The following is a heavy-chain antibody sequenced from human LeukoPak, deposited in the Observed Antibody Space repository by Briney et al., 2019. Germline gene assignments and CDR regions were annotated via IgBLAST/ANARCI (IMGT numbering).Heavy chain of an antibody. CDR2: ISSSGITI. CDR3: ARRSGGTYHYDY. V-gene: IGHV3-48*02. D-gene: IGHD1-26*01. J-gene: IGHJ4*02. Sequence: PGGSLRLSCAASGFSFNSYSMIWVRQAPGKGLEWVSYISSSGITIYYADSVKGRFTISRDNARNSLFLQMNSLRDDDTAVYYRARRSGGTYHYDYWGQGTLVTVSS. CDR1: GFSFNSYS.